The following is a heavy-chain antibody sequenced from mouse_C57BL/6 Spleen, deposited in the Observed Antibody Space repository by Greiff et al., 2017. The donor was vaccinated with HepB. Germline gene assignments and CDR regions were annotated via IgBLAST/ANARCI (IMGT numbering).Heavy chain of an antibody. CDR3: ARGRERLRDFDY. CDR2: INPGSGGT. V-gene: IGHV1-54*01. CDR1: GYAFTNYL. J-gene: IGHJ2*01. Sequence: QVQLQQSGAELVRPGTSVKVSCKASGYAFTNYLIEWVKQRPGQGLEWIGVINPGSGGTNYNEKFKGKATLTADKSSSTAYMQLSSLTSEDSAVYFCARGRERLRDFDYWGQGTTLTVSS. D-gene: IGHD1-1*01.